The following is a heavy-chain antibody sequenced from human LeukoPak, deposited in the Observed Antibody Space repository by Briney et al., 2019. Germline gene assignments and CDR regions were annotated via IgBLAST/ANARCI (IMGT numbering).Heavy chain of an antibody. CDR2: ISYDGSNK. Sequence: GRSLRLSCAASGFTFSSYAMHWVRQAPGKGLEWVAVISYDGSNKYYADSVKGRFTISRDNSKNTLYLQMNSLRAEDTAVYYCARGGDIVVVPAALIGWFDPWDQGTLVTVSS. CDR1: GFTFSSYA. J-gene: IGHJ5*02. V-gene: IGHV3-30*04. D-gene: IGHD2-2*01. CDR3: ARGGDIVVVPAALIGWFDP.